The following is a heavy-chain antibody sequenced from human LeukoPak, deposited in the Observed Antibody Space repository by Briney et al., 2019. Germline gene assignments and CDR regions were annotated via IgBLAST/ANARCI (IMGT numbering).Heavy chain of an antibody. J-gene: IGHJ4*02. CDR3: AKDSNTGYVSVGPDY. V-gene: IGHV3-30*02. CDR1: GFVFSNYG. CDR2: VRYDESNK. Sequence: PGGSLRLSCQTSGFVFSNYGMHWVRQAPGKGLDWVAFVRYDESNKYYADSLKGRFTISRDNSRNTVYLQINSLRAEDTGVYSCAKDSNTGYVSVGPDYWGLGTLVTVSS. D-gene: IGHD5-12*01.